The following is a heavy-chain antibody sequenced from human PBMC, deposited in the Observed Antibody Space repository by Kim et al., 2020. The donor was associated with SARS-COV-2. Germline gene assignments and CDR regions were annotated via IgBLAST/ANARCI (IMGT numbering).Heavy chain of an antibody. V-gene: IGHV3-7*03. CDR2: IKQDGSEK. J-gene: IGHJ6*02. D-gene: IGHD6-19*01. Sequence: GGSLRLSCAASGFTFSSYWMSWVRQAPGKGLEWVANIKQDGSEKYYVDSVKGRFTISRDNAKNSLYLQMNSLRAEDTAVYYCARDKRGVAGYYYYYGMDVWGQGTTVTVSS. CDR3: ARDKRGVAGYYYYYGMDV. CDR1: GFTFSSYW.